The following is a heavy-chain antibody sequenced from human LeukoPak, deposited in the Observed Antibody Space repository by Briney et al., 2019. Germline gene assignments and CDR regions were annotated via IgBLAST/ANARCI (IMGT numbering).Heavy chain of an antibody. CDR2: IIPIFGTA. Sequence: SVEVSCKASGGTFSSYAISWVRQAPGQGLEWMGRIIPIFGTANYAQKFQGRVTITTDESTSTAYMELSSLRSEDTAVYYCARFTYSYGPRGGFDYWGQGTLVTVSS. CDR1: GGTFSSYA. CDR3: ARFTYSYGPRGGFDY. D-gene: IGHD5-18*01. V-gene: IGHV1-69*05. J-gene: IGHJ4*02.